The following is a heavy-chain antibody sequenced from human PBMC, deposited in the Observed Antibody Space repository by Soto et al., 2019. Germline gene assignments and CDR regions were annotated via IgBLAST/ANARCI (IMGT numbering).Heavy chain of an antibody. Sequence: SETLSLTCTVSGGSISSYYWSWIRQPPGKGLEWIGYIYYSGSTNYNPSLKSRVTISVDTSKNQFSLKLSSVTAADTAVYYCARGSGYDILTGYYASSFDYWGQGTLVTVSS. CDR1: GGSISSYY. CDR2: IYYSGST. J-gene: IGHJ4*02. V-gene: IGHV4-59*01. D-gene: IGHD3-9*01. CDR3: ARGSGYDILTGYYASSFDY.